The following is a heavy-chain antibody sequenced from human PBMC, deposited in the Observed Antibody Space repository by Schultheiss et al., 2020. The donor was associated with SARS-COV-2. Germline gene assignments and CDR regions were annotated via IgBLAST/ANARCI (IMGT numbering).Heavy chain of an antibody. CDR1: GFTFDDYA. CDR2: ISWNSGSI. V-gene: IGHV3-9*01. Sequence: GGSLRLSCAASGFTFDDYAMHWVRQAPGKGLEWVSGISWNSGSIGYADSVKGRFTISRDNAKNSLYLQMNSLRAEDTAVYYCARDPYYYDSSGYYYDYWGQGTLVTVSS. J-gene: IGHJ4*02. CDR3: ARDPYYYDSSGYYYDY. D-gene: IGHD3-22*01.